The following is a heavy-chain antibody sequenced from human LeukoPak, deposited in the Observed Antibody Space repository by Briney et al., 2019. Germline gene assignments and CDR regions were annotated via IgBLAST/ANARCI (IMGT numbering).Heavy chain of an antibody. Sequence: SETLSLTCTVSGGSISSSGYFWGWIRQPPGKGLEWIGSIYYSGSTYYNPSLKSRVTISVDTSKNHFSLKLSSVTAADTAVYYCARHPRYCSSTTCYYADYWGQGTLVTVSS. CDR3: ARHPRYCSSTTCYYADY. CDR2: IYYSGST. CDR1: GGSISSSGYF. D-gene: IGHD2-2*01. V-gene: IGHV4-39*01. J-gene: IGHJ4*02.